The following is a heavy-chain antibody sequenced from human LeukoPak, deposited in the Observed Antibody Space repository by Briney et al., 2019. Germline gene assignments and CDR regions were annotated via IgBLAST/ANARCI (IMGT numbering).Heavy chain of an antibody. J-gene: IGHJ4*02. CDR3: TRGSGYCSSTSCYILTYYFDY. CDR2: IYYSGST. CDR1: GGSISSSSYY. V-gene: IGHV4-39*07. Sequence: SETLSLTCTVSGGSISSSSYYWGWIRQPPGKGLEWIGSIYYSGSTYYNPSLKSRVTISVDTSKNQFSLKLSSVTAADTAVYYCTRGSGYCSSTSCYILTYYFDYWGQGTLVTVSS. D-gene: IGHD2-2*03.